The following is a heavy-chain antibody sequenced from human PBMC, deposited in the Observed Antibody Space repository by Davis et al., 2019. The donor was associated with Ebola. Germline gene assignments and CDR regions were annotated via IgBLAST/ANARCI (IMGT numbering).Heavy chain of an antibody. Sequence: GESLKISCAVSGFTFTTYWMAWVRQAPGKGLEWVASIKPEGSEKYYVDSVKGRFTISRDNAKNSLYLQMNSLRAEDSAVYYRARGSVDYWGQGTLVTVSS. V-gene: IGHV3-7*01. CDR2: IKPEGSEK. J-gene: IGHJ4*02. CDR1: GFTFTTYW. CDR3: ARGSVDY.